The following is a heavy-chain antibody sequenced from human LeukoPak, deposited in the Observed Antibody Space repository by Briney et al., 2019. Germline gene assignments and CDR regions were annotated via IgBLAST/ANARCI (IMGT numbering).Heavy chain of an antibody. J-gene: IGHJ4*02. CDR3: ANFYYDSSGYYLFDY. CDR2: ISGSGGST. Sequence: GGSLRLSCAASGFTLSSYAMSWVRQAPGKGLEWVSAISGSGGSTYYADSVKGRFTISRDNSKNTLYLQMNSLRAEDTAVYYCANFYYDSSGYYLFDYWGQGTLVTVSS. CDR1: GFTLSSYA. D-gene: IGHD3-22*01. V-gene: IGHV3-23*01.